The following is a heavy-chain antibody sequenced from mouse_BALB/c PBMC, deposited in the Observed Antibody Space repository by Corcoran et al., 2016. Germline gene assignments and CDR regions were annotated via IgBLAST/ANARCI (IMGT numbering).Heavy chain of an antibody. Sequence: QIQLVQSGPELKKPGETVKISCKASGYNFTNYGMNWVKQDPGKGLKWMGWINTYTGEQTYADDFKGRFAFSLETSASTAYLQINNLKNEETATYFCAREPYAMDYWGQGTSVTVSS. V-gene: IGHV9-3-1*01. CDR3: AREPYAMDY. CDR1: GYNFTNYG. J-gene: IGHJ4*01. CDR2: INTYTGEQ.